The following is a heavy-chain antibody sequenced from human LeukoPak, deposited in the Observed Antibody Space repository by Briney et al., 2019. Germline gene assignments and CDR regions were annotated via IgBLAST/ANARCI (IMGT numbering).Heavy chain of an antibody. J-gene: IGHJ4*02. CDR2: IRYDGSNK. CDR1: GFTFSSYG. CDR3: AKDKITMRDWIY. V-gene: IGHV3-30*02. Sequence: GGSLRLSCAASGFTFSSYGMHWVRQAPGKGLEWVAFIRYDGSNKYYADSVKGRFTISRDNSKNTLYLQMNSLRAEDTAVYYCAKDKITMRDWIYWGQGTLVTVSS. D-gene: IGHD3-22*01.